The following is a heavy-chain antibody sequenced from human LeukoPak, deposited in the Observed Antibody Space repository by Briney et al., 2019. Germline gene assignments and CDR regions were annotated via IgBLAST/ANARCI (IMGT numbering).Heavy chain of an antibody. J-gene: IGHJ6*03. CDR1: GGSISSSSYY. D-gene: IGHD4-17*01. CDR3: ARGYGDYYYYYMDV. V-gene: IGHV4-61*02. CDR2: IYTSGST. Sequence: PSETLSLTCTVSGGSISSSSYYWSWIRQPAGKGLEWIGRIYTSGSTNYNPSLKSRVTMSVDTSKNQFSLRLTSVTAADTAVYYCARGYGDYYYYYMDVWGKGTTVTISS.